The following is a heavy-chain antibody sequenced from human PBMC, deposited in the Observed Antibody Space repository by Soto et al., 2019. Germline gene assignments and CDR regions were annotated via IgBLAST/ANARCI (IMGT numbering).Heavy chain of an antibody. J-gene: IGHJ6*03. CDR2: INHSGST. Sequence: SETLSLTCAVYGGPFSGYYWSWIRQPPGKGLEWIGEINHSGSTNYNPSLKSRVTISVDTSKNQFSLKLSSVTAADTAVYYCARQAFIAARRYYYMDVWGKGTTVTVSS. CDR3: ARQAFIAARRYYYMDV. CDR1: GGPFSGYY. V-gene: IGHV4-34*01. D-gene: IGHD6-6*01.